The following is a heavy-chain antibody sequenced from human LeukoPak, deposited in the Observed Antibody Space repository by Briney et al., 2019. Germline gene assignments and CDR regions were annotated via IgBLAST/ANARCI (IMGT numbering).Heavy chain of an antibody. D-gene: IGHD2-2*01. V-gene: IGHV1-24*01. J-gene: IGHJ4*02. CDR2: FDPEDGET. CDR3: ATGLPAGGGLEAYFDY. Sequence: ASVKVSCKVSGYTLTELSMHWVRQAPGKGLEWMGGFDPEDGETIYAQKFQGRVTMTEDTSTDTAYMELSSPRSEDTAVYYCATGLPAGGGLEAYFDYWGQGTLVTVSS. CDR1: GYTLTELS.